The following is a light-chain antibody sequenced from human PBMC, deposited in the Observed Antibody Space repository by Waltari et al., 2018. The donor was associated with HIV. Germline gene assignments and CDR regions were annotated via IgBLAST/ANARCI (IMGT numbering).Light chain of an antibody. Sequence: EIVLTQSPGTLSLSPGERATLSCRASQSVGSNYLAWYQQKPGQAPRLLIFGASSRATGIPDRFSGSGSGTDFTLTISRLEPEDFAVYFCQQYINSPPWTFGQGTKVE. CDR2: GAS. CDR1: QSVGSNY. CDR3: QQYINSPPWT. J-gene: IGKJ1*01. V-gene: IGKV3-20*01.